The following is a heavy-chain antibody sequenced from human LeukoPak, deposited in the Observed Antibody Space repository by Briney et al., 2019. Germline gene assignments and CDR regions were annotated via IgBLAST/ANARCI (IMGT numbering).Heavy chain of an antibody. Sequence: GGSLRLSCAASGFTFSSYSMNWVRQAPGKGLEWVSSISSSSSYIYYADSVKGRFTISRDNAKNSLYLQMNSLRAEDTAVYYCARDLSRRGYSGPAANWGQGTLVTVSS. CDR2: ISSSSSYI. D-gene: IGHD5-12*01. J-gene: IGHJ4*02. CDR1: GFTFSSYS. V-gene: IGHV3-21*01. CDR3: ARDLSRRGYSGPAAN.